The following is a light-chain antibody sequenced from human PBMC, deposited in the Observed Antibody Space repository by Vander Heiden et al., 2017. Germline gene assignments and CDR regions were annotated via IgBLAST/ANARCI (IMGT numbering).Light chain of an antibody. Sequence: QSVLTQPPSAYGTAGQRVTISCCGSSSNIGSNYVYCYPQLPGTAPKLLIFSNNQRPAGVPDRFSGSKSGTSASLAISGLRSEDESDYYCATWDDSLSGRVFGGGTKLTVL. CDR1: SSNIGSNY. J-gene: IGLJ3*02. CDR3: ATWDDSLSGRV. CDR2: SNN. V-gene: IGLV1-47*02.